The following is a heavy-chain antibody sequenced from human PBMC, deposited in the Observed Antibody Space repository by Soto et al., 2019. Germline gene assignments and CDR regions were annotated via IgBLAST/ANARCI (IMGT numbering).Heavy chain of an antibody. J-gene: IGHJ6*04. CDR2: IYNTGTT. V-gene: IGHV4-59*01. D-gene: IGHD3-22*01. Sequence: SETLSLTCTVSGGSIGSYYWSWIRQPPGKGLEWIGYIYNTGTTNYNPSLKSRVTISLDTSKNQVSLKLSSLTAADTAVYYCARCHPGGGSSDYSNHYYYYAMSVWGKGTAVTVSS. CDR1: GGSIGSYY. CDR3: ARCHPGGGSSDYSNHYYYYAMSV.